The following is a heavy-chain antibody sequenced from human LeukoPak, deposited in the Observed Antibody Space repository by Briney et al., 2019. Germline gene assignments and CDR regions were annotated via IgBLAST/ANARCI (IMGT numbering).Heavy chain of an antibody. D-gene: IGHD6-13*01. CDR3: ARDGDIRAAAGTGFDY. Sequence: GGSLRLSCAASGFTFSSYAMHWVRQAPGKGLEWVAVISYDGSNNYYADSVKGRFTISRDNSKNTLYLQMNSLRAEDTAVYYCARDGDIRAAAGTGFDYWGQGTLVTVSS. V-gene: IGHV3-30-3*01. CDR2: ISYDGSNN. J-gene: IGHJ4*02. CDR1: GFTFSSYA.